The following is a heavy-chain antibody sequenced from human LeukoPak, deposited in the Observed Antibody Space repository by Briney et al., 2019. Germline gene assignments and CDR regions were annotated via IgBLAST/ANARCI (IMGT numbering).Heavy chain of an antibody. CDR1: GYTFTSYD. V-gene: IGHV1-46*01. D-gene: IGHD3-10*01. J-gene: IGHJ5*02. CDR2: INPSGDST. CDR3: ARVELRWSGELLFGKKNWFDP. Sequence: ASVKVSCKASGYTFTSYDMHWVRQAPGQGLEWMGMINPSGDSTSYAQKFQGRVTMTRDTSTSTVYMELSSLRSEDTAVYYCARVELRWSGELLFGKKNWFDPWGQGTLVTVSS.